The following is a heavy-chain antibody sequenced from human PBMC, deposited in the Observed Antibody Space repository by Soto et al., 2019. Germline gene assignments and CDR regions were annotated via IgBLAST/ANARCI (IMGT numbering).Heavy chain of an antibody. Sequence: SETLSLTCTVSGGSISSYYWSWIRQPPGKGLEWVGYIYYSGSTNYNPSLKSRVTISVDTSKNQFSLKLSSVTAADTAVYYCARLYSSSIPGPFHWFDPWGQGTLVTVSS. CDR2: IYYSGST. CDR3: ARLYSSSIPGPFHWFDP. CDR1: GGSISSYY. J-gene: IGHJ5*02. D-gene: IGHD6-6*01. V-gene: IGHV4-59*01.